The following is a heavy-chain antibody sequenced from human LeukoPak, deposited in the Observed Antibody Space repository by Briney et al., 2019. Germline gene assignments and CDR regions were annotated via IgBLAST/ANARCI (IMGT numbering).Heavy chain of an antibody. D-gene: IGHD3-22*01. J-gene: IGHJ3*02. V-gene: IGHV1-69*01. CDR3: ARVPRITMIVVAVDAFDI. CDR2: IIPIFGTA. Sequence: SVKVSCKASGGTFRSYAISWVRQAPGQGLEWMGGIIPIFGTANYAQKFQGRVTITADESTSTAYIELSSLRSEDTAVYYCARVPRITMIVVAVDAFDIWGQGTMVTVSS. CDR1: GGTFRSYA.